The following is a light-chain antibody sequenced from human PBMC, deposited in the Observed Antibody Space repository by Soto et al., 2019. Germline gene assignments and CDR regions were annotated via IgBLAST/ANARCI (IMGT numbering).Light chain of an antibody. J-gene: IGKJ4*01. CDR1: QSVSSSY. Sequence: EIVLTQSPGTLSLSPGERATLSCRASQSVSSSYLAWYQQKPGQAPRLLIYGASSRATGIPDRFSGSGSGTAFTLTISRLEPEDFAEYYCQQYGSSPLTFGGGTKVELK. V-gene: IGKV3-20*01. CDR3: QQYGSSPLT. CDR2: GAS.